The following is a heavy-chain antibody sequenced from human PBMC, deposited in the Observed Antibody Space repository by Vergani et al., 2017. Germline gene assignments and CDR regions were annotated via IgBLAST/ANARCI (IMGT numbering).Heavy chain of an antibody. D-gene: IGHD1-14*01. CDR3: ARDRMGVRFRQPHYYGMDV. CDR1: GGTFSSYA. CDR2: IIPNFSPA. J-gene: IGHJ6*02. Sequence: QVQLVQSGAEVKKPGSSVKVSCKASGGTFSSYAINWVRQAPGQGLEWMGAIIPNFSPARSAQKFQGRVTITADESTRTVYMELNSLRSDDSAVYYCARDRMGVRFRQPHYYGMDVWGQ. V-gene: IGHV1-69*01.